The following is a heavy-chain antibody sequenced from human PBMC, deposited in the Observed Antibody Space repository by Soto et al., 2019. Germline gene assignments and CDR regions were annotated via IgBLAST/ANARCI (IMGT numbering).Heavy chain of an antibody. V-gene: IGHV3-30-3*01. CDR2: ISYDGSNK. Sequence: QVQLVESGGGVVQPGRSLRLSCAASGFTFSNNAMDWVRQAPGKGLEWVAVISYDGSNKYIAESVKGRFTISRDNSKNTLFLQMNSLRAEDTAVYYCARGTTTSAVFAMDVWGQGTTVTVSS. CDR3: ARGTTTSAVFAMDV. J-gene: IGHJ6*02. CDR1: GFTFSNNA. D-gene: IGHD1-1*01.